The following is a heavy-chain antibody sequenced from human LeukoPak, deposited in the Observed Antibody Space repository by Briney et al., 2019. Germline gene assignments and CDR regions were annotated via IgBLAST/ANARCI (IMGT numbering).Heavy chain of an antibody. D-gene: IGHD6-19*01. CDR1: GGSISSYC. Sequence: SETLSLTCTVSGGSISSYCWSWIRQPAGKGLEWIGRIYTSGSTNYNPSLKSRVTMSVDTSKNQFSLKLSSVTAADTAVYYCARDRLDWYSSGRDICNWFDPWGQGTLVTVSS. CDR3: ARDRLDWYSSGRDICNWFDP. V-gene: IGHV4-4*07. J-gene: IGHJ5*02. CDR2: IYTSGST.